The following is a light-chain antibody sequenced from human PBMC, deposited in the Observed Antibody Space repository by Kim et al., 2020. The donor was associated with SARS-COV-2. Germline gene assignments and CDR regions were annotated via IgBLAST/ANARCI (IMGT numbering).Light chain of an antibody. CDR1: QSVLHTYKNKNY. V-gene: IGKV4-1*01. J-gene: IGKJ1*01. CDR3: QQYYDKPPT. Sequence: DILMTQSPDSLAVSLGERATIHCKSSQSVLHTYKNKNYLAWYQQKPGQPPKLVLYWASTRESGVPDRFGGSGSGTDFTLTISSLQAEDVAVYYCQQYYDKPPTFGQGTKVDIK. CDR2: WAS.